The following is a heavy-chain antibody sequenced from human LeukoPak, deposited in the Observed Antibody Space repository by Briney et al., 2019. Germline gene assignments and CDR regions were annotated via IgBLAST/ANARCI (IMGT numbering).Heavy chain of an antibody. J-gene: IGHJ4*02. D-gene: IGHD3-10*01. V-gene: IGHV3-23*01. CDR3: AKHLWRDLLWFGEGYYFGY. CDR1: GFPFTNYA. Sequence: PGGSLRLSCAASGFPFTNYALSSVRQAPGKGLECVSVISGDGDSTFYADSVKGRFTISRDNSKNTLYLQMNSLRAEDTAVYYCAKHLWRDLLWFGEGYYFGYWGQGTLVTVSS. CDR2: ISGDGDST.